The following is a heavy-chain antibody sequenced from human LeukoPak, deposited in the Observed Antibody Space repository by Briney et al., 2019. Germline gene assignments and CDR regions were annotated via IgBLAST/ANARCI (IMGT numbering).Heavy chain of an antibody. Sequence: PGGSLRLSCAASGFTFSDYYMSWLRQAPGKGLEWVSYISDSGSSKYYADSVKGRFTISRDNAKNSLYLQMNSLRAEDTAVYYCAAGFWGQGTQVTVSS. J-gene: IGHJ4*02. CDR2: ISDSGSSK. CDR1: GFTFSDYY. CDR3: AAGF. V-gene: IGHV3-11*04.